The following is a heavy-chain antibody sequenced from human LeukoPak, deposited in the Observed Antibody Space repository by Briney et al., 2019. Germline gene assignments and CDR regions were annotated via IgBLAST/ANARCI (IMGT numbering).Heavy chain of an antibody. J-gene: IGHJ6*02. CDR2: ISGSGGTT. CDR1: GFTFSSYA. V-gene: IGHV3-23*01. CDR3: SRVGKGYYYSMDV. Sequence: GGSLRLSCAASGFTFSSYAMSWVRQAPGKGLEWVSAISGSGGTTYYADSVKGRFTISRDSSKNTLYLQMNSLRAEDTAVYYCSRVGKGYYYSMDVWGQGTTVTVSS.